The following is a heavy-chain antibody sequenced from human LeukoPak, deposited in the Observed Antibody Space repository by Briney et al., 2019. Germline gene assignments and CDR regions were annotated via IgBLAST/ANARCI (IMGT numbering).Heavy chain of an antibody. CDR1: GYSFTTYW. J-gene: IGHJ4*02. Sequence: GESLKISCKGSGYSFTTYWISWVRQMPGKGLEWMGRIDPSDSYTNYSPSFQGHVTISADKSFSTAYLQWTSLKASDTAMYYCARHAKAYGSSCDYWGQGTLVTVSS. CDR3: ARHAKAYGSSCDY. V-gene: IGHV5-10-1*01. D-gene: IGHD6-13*01. CDR2: IDPSDSYT.